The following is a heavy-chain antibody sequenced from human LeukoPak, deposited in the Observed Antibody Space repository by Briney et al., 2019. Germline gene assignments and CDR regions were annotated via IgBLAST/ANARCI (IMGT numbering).Heavy chain of an antibody. CDR3: ARNHYGHPLDY. J-gene: IGHJ4*02. CDR2: IYYSGST. V-gene: IGHV4-59*01. CDR1: GGSISSYY. D-gene: IGHD4-17*01. Sequence: SETLSLTCTVSGGSISSYYWSWIRQPPGKGLEWIGYIYYSGSTNYNPSLKSRVTISVDTSKNQFSLKLTSVTAADTAVYYCARNHYGHPLDYWGQGTLVTVSS.